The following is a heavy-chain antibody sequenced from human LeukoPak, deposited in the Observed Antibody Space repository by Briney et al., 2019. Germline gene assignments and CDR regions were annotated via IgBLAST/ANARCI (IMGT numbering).Heavy chain of an antibody. D-gene: IGHD6-13*01. CDR1: GFTFSSYA. Sequence: PGGSLRLSCAASGFTFSSYAMSWVRQAPGKGLEWVSAISGSGGSTYYADSVKGWFTISRDNSKNTLYLQMNSLRAEDTAVYYCAKDHSSWLDAFDIWGQGTMVTVSS. CDR2: ISGSGGST. J-gene: IGHJ3*02. V-gene: IGHV3-23*01. CDR3: AKDHSSWLDAFDI.